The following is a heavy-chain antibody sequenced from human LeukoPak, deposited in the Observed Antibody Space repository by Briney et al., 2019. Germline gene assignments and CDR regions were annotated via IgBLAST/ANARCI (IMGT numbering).Heavy chain of an antibody. Sequence: ASVKVSCKASGYTFTNYGITWVRQAPGQGIEWMGWISGYQGSTKYAQNFQGRVTMTIDTSTSTAYMELSSLRSEDTAVYYCARVALSIATHRPRAYYMDVWGKGTTVTVSS. J-gene: IGHJ6*03. V-gene: IGHV1-18*01. D-gene: IGHD6-6*01. CDR2: ISGYQGST. CDR3: ARVALSIATHRPRAYYMDV. CDR1: GYTFTNYG.